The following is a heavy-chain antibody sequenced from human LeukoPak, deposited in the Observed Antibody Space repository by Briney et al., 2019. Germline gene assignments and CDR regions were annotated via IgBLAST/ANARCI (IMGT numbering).Heavy chain of an antibody. CDR3: ARAPPYYYDSSGYYDY. V-gene: IGHV1-46*01. J-gene: IGHJ4*02. CDR2: INPSGGST. Sequence: RASVKVSCKASGYTFTSYYMHWVRQAPGQGLEWMGIINPSGGSTSYAQKFRGRVTMTRDSSTSTVYMELSSLRSEDTAVYYCARAPPYYYDSSGYYDYWGQGTPVTVSS. D-gene: IGHD3-22*01. CDR1: GYTFTSYY.